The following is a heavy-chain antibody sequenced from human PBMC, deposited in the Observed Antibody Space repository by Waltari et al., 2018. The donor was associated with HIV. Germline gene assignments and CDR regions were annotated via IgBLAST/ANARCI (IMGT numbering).Heavy chain of an antibody. CDR3: ARGTTYYYGSGTEPGPRPQAQAGDY. CDR2: INHSGST. CDR1: GGSFSGYY. V-gene: IGHV4-34*01. D-gene: IGHD3-10*01. J-gene: IGHJ4*02. Sequence: QVQLQQWGAGLLKPSETLSLTCAVYGGSFSGYYWSWIRQPPGKGLEWIGEINHSGSTNYNPSLKSRVTISVDTSKNQFSLKLSSVTAADTAVYYCARGTTYYYGSGTEPGPRPQAQAGDYWGQGTLVTVSS.